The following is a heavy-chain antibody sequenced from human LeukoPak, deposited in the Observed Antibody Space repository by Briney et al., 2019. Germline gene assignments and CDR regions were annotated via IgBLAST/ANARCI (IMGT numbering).Heavy chain of an antibody. J-gene: IGHJ4*02. CDR2: IYYSGST. CDR3: ARGPRGGNELWVY. Sequence: GSLRLSCAASGFTVSSNYMSWIRQPPGKGLEWIGYIYYSGSTNYNPSLKSRVTISVDTSKNQFSLKLSSVTAADTAVYYCARGPRGGNELWVYWGQGTLVTVSS. V-gene: IGHV4-59*02. CDR1: GFTVSSNY. D-gene: IGHD3-10*01.